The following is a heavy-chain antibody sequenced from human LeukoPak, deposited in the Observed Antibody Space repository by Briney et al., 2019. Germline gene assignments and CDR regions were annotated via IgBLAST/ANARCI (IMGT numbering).Heavy chain of an antibody. CDR2: IIPIFGTA. V-gene: IGHV1-69*13. CDR3: ARDPSLLTTVTPYYYGMDV. CDR1: GGTFSSYA. Sequence: WASVKVSCKASGGTFSSYAISWVRQAPGQGLEWMGGIIPIFGTANYAQKFQGRVTITADESTSTAYMELSSLRSEDTAVYYCARDPSLLTTVTPYYYGMDVWGQGTTVTVSS. D-gene: IGHD4-17*01. J-gene: IGHJ6*02.